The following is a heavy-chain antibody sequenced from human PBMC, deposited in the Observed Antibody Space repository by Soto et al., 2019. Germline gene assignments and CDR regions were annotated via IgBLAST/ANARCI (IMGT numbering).Heavy chain of an antibody. CDR1: GYTFTGYY. V-gene: IGHV1-2*04. D-gene: IGHD3-3*01. Sequence: ASVKVSCKASGYTFTGYYMHWVRQAPGQGLEWMGWINPNSGGTNYAQKFQGWGTMTRDTSISTAYMERSRLRSDDTGVYYCARGGGLRFLEWQHYYYYGMDVWGQGTTVTVSS. CDR2: INPNSGGT. CDR3: ARGGGLRFLEWQHYYYYGMDV. J-gene: IGHJ6*02.